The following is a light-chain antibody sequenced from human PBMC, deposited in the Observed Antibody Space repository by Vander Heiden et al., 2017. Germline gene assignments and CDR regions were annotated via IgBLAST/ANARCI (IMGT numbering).Light chain of an antibody. Sequence: QSALTQPPPASGPPGQAVTISCTGTSSDVGDYNYVSWYQHHPGKAPKRIIYEVNKRPSGVPDRFSGSKSGNTASLTVSGLQAEDEADYYCSSYAGSNKVIFGGGTNLTVL. CDR2: EVN. CDR1: SSDVGDYNY. CDR3: SSYAGSNKVI. J-gene: IGLJ2*01. V-gene: IGLV2-8*01.